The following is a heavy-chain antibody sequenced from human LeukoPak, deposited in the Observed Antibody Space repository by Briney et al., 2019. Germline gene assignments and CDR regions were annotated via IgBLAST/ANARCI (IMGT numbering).Heavy chain of an antibody. CDR2: INPNSGGT. Sequence: ASVKVSCKASGYTFTGYYMHWVRQAPGQGLEWMGWINPNSGGTNYAQKFQGRVTMTRDTSISTAYMELSRLRSDDTAVYYCARDRGNTAMVGSHYYYYGMDVWGQGTTVTDSS. CDR3: ARDRGNTAMVGSHYYYYGMDV. CDR1: GYTFTGYY. J-gene: IGHJ6*02. D-gene: IGHD5-18*01. V-gene: IGHV1-2*02.